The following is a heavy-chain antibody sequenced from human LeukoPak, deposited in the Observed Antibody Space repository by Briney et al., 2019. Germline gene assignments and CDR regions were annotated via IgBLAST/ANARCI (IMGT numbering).Heavy chain of an antibody. V-gene: IGHV3-23*01. Sequence: GGSLRLSCAASGFTFSTYSMTWVRQGPGKGLEWVSSIYPNGGSTFYADSVKGRFTISRDNSKNTLYLQMSSLRTEDTAIYYCTKDVVPDSGWYLDYWGQGTLVTVSS. CDR3: TKDVVPDSGWYLDY. J-gene: IGHJ4*02. CDR1: GFTFSTYS. D-gene: IGHD6-19*01. CDR2: IYPNGGST.